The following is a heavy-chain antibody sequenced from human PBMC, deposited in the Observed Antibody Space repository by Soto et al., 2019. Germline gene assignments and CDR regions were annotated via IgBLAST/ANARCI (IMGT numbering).Heavy chain of an antibody. CDR2: ISGSVGST. CDR1: GFTFSSYA. D-gene: IGHD3-3*01. V-gene: IGHV3-23*01. CDR3: AKSPAHYYDFWSGYYPGGYYYGMDV. Sequence: PWGSLRLSCAASGFTFSSYAMSWVRQAPGKGLEWVSAISGSVGSTYYADSVKGRFTISRDNSKNTLYLQMNSLRAEDTAVYYCAKSPAHYYDFWSGYYPGGYYYGMDVWGQGTTVTVSS. J-gene: IGHJ6*02.